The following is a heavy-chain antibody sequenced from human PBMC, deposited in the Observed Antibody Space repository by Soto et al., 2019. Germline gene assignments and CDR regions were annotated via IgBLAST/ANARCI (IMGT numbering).Heavy chain of an antibody. Sequence: EVQLVESGGVVVQPGGSLRLSCAASGFTFDDYTMHWVRQAPGKGLEWVSLISWDGGSTYYADSVKGRFTISRDNSKNSLYLQMNSLRTEDTALYYCAKERVAGATHTHFDYWGQGTLVTVSS. D-gene: IGHD1-26*01. V-gene: IGHV3-43*01. CDR1: GFTFDDYT. CDR3: AKERVAGATHTHFDY. J-gene: IGHJ4*02. CDR2: ISWDGGST.